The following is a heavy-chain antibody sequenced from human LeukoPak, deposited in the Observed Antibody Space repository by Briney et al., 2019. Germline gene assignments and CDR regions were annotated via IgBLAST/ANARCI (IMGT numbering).Heavy chain of an antibody. CDR2: ITHSGGT. V-gene: IGHV4-59*01. D-gene: IGHD7-27*01. J-gene: IGHJ4*02. CDR3: ARGRISNWGFEGTLFDA. CDR1: GGSLNSYY. Sequence: SETLSLTCTVSGGSLNSYYWSSIRQPPGKGLEWIGFITHSGGTDFDSSLGGRVTISVDTSKNQFSLRLTSMTAADTAVYFCARGRISNWGFEGTLFDAWGQGVLVTVSS.